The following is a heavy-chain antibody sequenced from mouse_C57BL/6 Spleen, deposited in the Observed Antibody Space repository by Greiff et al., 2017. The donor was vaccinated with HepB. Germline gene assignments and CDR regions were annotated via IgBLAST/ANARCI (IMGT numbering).Heavy chain of an antibody. V-gene: IGHV1-66*01. J-gene: IGHJ1*03. D-gene: IGHD1-1*01. CDR1: GYSFTSYY. Sequence: VQLQQSGPELVKPGASVKISCKASGYSFTSYYIHWVKQRPGQGLEWIGWIYPGSGNTEYNEKFKGKATLTADTSSSTAYMQLSRLTSEDSAVYYCARDGEYYYGSSHWYFDVWGTVTTVTVSS. CDR3: ARDGEYYYGSSHWYFDV. CDR2: IYPGSGNT.